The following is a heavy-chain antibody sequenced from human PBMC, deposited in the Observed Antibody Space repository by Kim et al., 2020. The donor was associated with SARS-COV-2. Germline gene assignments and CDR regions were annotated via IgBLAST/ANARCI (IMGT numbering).Heavy chain of an antibody. J-gene: IGHJ4*02. CDR2: ISSSGSTI. V-gene: IGHV3-11*01. Sequence: GGSLRLSCAASGFTFSDYYMSWIRQAPGKGLEWVSYISSSGSTIYYADSVKGRFTISRDNAKNSLYLQMNSLRAEDTAVYYCARDDSPTVASTGWDYWGQGTLVTVSS. CDR3: ARDDSPTVASTGWDY. CDR1: GFTFSDYY. D-gene: IGHD6-19*01.